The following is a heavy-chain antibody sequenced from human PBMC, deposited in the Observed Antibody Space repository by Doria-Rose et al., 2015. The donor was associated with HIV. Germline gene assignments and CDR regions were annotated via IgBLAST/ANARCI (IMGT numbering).Heavy chain of an antibody. CDR2: IFYTGST. V-gene: IGHV4-59*01. J-gene: IGHJ4*02. Sequence: QVQLQESGPGLVKPSETLSLTCSVSGGSISHYYWSWIRQPPGKGLEYIGDIFYTGSTNYSLSLKSRVSISIDTSKNKFSLRLSSVTAADTAVYYCARVLSGTYDYWGQGTLVTVSS. CDR3: ARVLSGTYDY. CDR1: GGSISHYY. D-gene: IGHD1-26*01.